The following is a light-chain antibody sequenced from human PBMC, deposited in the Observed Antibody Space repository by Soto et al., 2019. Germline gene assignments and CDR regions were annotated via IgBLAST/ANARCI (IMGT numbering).Light chain of an antibody. V-gene: IGKV1-17*01. Sequence: DIQMTQSPSSLSASVGDRVTITCRASQGIRNDLGWYQQKAGKAPKLLIYDASSLESGVPSRFSGSGSGTEFTLTISSLQPDDFATYYCQQYNSYSGTFGQGTKVDIK. J-gene: IGKJ1*01. CDR1: QGIRND. CDR3: QQYNSYSGT. CDR2: DAS.